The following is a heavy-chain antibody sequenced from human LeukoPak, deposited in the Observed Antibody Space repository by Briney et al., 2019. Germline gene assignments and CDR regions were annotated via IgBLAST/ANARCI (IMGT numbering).Heavy chain of an antibody. J-gene: IGHJ4*02. Sequence: PSETLSLTCTVSGGSISSYYWSWIRQPPGKGLEWIAYIYYSGSTNYNPSLKSRVTISVDTSKNQFSLKLSSVTAADTAVYYCARKVGGDYVTSYYFDYWGQGTLVTVSS. V-gene: IGHV4-59*01. D-gene: IGHD4-17*01. CDR1: GGSISSYY. CDR3: ARKVGGDYVTSYYFDY. CDR2: IYYSGST.